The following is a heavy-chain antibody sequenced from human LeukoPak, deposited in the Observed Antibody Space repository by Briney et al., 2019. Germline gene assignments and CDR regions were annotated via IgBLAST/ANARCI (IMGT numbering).Heavy chain of an antibody. J-gene: IGHJ4*02. CDR1: GFSFADEA. D-gene: IGHD6-25*01. V-gene: IGHV3-49*03. CDR3: SRAQSGSGLGY. Sequence: GGSLRLSCTTSGFSFADEALSWFRQAPGKGLEWVGFIRRKASGGAIEYAASVKGRSTISRDDSNGIAYLQMNSLRAEDTAVYYCSRAQSGSGLGYWGQGTLVTVSS. CDR2: IRRKASGGAI.